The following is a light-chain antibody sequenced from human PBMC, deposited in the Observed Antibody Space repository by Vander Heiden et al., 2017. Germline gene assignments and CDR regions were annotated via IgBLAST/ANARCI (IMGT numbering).Light chain of an antibody. CDR2: AAS. CDR1: HGISNY. V-gene: IGKV1-27*01. J-gene: IGKJ2*01. Sequence: ASLSVSPGERATITCRASHGISNYLAWYQQKPGKVPKLLIYAASTWDTGIPARFSGSGSGTEFTLTISSLQSEDFAIYYCQKYNSGSQTFGHGTKLDIK. CDR3: QKYNSGSQT.